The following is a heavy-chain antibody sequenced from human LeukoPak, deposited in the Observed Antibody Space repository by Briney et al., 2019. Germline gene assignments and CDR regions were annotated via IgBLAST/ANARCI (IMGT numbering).Heavy chain of an antibody. V-gene: IGHV1-18*01. CDR1: GYTFTSYG. D-gene: IGHD5-18*01. CDR3: ARSNPPPEYSYGY. Sequence: GASVKVSCKASGYTFTSYGISWVRQAPGQGFEWMGWISAYNGNTNYAQKLQGRVTMTTDTSTSTAYMELRSMRSNDTAVYYCARSNPPPEYSYGYWGQGTLVTVSS. J-gene: IGHJ4*02. CDR2: ISAYNGNT.